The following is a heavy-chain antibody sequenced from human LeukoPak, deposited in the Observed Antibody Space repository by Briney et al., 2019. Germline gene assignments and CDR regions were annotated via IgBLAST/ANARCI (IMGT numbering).Heavy chain of an antibody. D-gene: IGHD2-15*01. CDR3: ARGYCSGGSCYYYFDY. CDR1: GYTFTGYY. V-gene: IGHV1-2*02. J-gene: IGHJ4*02. CDR2: INPNSGGT. Sequence: ASVKVSCKASGYTFTGYYMHWVRQAPGQGLEWMGWINPNSGGTKYAQKFQGRVTMTRDTSIRTAYMELSRLRSDDTAVYYCARGYCSGGSCYYYFDYWGQGTLVTVSS.